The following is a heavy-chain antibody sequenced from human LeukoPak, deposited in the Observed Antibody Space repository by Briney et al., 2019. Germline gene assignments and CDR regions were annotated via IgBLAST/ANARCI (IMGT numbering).Heavy chain of an antibody. Sequence: GGSLRLSCAASGFTFSSYGMHWVRQAPGKGLEGVVVISYDGSNKYYADSVKGRFTISRDNSKNTLYLQMNSLRAEDTAVYYCAKEGYYGSGSFPDYWGQGTLVTVSS. CDR1: GFTFSSYG. CDR2: ISYDGSNK. D-gene: IGHD3-10*01. V-gene: IGHV3-30*18. CDR3: AKEGYYGSGSFPDY. J-gene: IGHJ4*02.